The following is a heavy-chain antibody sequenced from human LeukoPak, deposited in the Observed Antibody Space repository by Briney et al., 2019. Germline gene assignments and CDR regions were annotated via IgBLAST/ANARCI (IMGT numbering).Heavy chain of an antibody. CDR3: ASPLQLVRAFDI. Sequence: GGSLRLSCAASGFTFSSYSMNWVRQAPGKGLEWVSSISSSSSYIYYADSVKGRLTISRDNAKNSLYLQMNSLRAEDTAVYYCASPLQLVRAFDIWGQGTMVTVSS. CDR2: ISSSSSYI. CDR1: GFTFSSYS. J-gene: IGHJ3*02. D-gene: IGHD6-13*01. V-gene: IGHV3-21*01.